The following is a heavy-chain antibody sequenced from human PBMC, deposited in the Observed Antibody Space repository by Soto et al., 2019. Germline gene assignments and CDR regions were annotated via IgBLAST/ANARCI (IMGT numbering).Heavy chain of an antibody. CDR1: GYTFTIYA. D-gene: IGHD3-10*01. CDR2: INAGNGNT. Sequence: ASVKVSCTASGYTFTIYAMHWVRQAPGQRLEWMGWINAGNGNTKYSQKIKGRVTITRDTSASTAYMELSSLRSEDTAVYYCVRRRYYGSGSYHFDYWGQGTLVTVSS. V-gene: IGHV1-3*01. CDR3: VRRRYYGSGSYHFDY. J-gene: IGHJ4*02.